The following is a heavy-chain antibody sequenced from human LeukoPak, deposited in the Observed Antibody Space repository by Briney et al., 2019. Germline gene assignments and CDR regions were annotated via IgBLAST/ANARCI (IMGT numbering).Heavy chain of an antibody. D-gene: IGHD3-3*01. CDR3: ARHSSDYDFWSGYPYYFDY. CDR2: IYYNGRT. Sequence: SETLSLTCMLSPGSTISYFCRWICPPPQRGQERIGYIYYNGRTNYNPSLTSRDAIPVDTCKNQFSLKLSYVPAADTAVYYCARHSSDYDFWSGYPYYFDYWGQGTLVTVSS. V-gene: IGHV4-59*08. CDR1: PGSTISYF. J-gene: IGHJ4*02.